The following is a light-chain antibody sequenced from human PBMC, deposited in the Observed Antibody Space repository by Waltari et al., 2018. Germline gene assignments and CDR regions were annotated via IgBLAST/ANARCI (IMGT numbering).Light chain of an antibody. CDR3: SSYAGSNTWV. J-gene: IGLJ3*02. Sequence: QSDLTQPPSASGSPGQSVTISCNGTSSDVGGYHYVSWYQHHPGKAPKFMIYEVSKRPSGVPDRFSGSKSGNTASLTVSGLQAEDEADYYCSSYAGSNTWVFGGGTKLTVL. V-gene: IGLV2-8*01. CDR1: SSDVGGYHY. CDR2: EVS.